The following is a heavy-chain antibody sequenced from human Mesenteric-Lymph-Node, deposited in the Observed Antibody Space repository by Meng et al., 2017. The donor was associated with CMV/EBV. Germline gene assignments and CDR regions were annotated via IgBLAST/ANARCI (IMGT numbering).Heavy chain of an antibody. D-gene: IGHD3-3*01. CDR3: AREYPDYDFLGGGAFDI. CDR2: ISAYNGNT. Sequence: ASVKVSCKASGYTFTSYDVNWVRQATGQGLEWMGWISAYNGNTNYAQKLQGRVTMTTDTSTSTAYMELRSLSSDDTAVYYCAREYPDYDFLGGGAFDIWGQGTMVTVSS. V-gene: IGHV1-18*01. CDR1: GYTFTSYD. J-gene: IGHJ3*02.